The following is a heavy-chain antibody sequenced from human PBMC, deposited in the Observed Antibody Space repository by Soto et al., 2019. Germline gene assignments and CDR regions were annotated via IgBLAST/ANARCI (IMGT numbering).Heavy chain of an antibody. D-gene: IGHD2-2*01. CDR3: ARDALGYCSSTSCYGEYYYGMDV. Sequence: SETLSLTCTFSGFSISSVVYYWSCIRQHPGKCLDLLVYIYYSGSTYYNPSLKSRVTISVDTSKNQFSLKLSSVTAADTAVYYCARDALGYCSSTSCYGEYYYGMDVWGQGTTVTVSS. CDR1: GFSISSVVYY. V-gene: IGHV4-31*03. CDR2: IYYSGST. J-gene: IGHJ6*02.